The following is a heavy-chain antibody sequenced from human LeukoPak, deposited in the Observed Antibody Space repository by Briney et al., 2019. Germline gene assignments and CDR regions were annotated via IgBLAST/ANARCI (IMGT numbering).Heavy chain of an antibody. D-gene: IGHD3-16*01. Sequence: GGSLRLSCAASGFXCSSHSINWVRQAPGKGLEWVTYISSSSSSIYYADSVKGRFTISRDNAKNSLYLQMNSLRDEDTAVYYCARDRTFAFDIWGQGTMVTVSS. CDR1: GFXCSSHS. V-gene: IGHV3-48*02. J-gene: IGHJ3*02. CDR3: ARDRTFAFDI. CDR2: ISSSSSSI.